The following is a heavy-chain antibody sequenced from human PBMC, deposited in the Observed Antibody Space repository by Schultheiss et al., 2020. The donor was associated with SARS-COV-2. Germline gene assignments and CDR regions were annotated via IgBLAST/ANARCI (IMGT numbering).Heavy chain of an antibody. J-gene: IGHJ4*02. CDR3: ARASSSGYFDY. V-gene: IGHV3-30-3*01. D-gene: IGHD3-22*01. CDR2: ISYDGSNK. Sequence: GGSLRLSCAASGFTFSSYAMHWVRQAPGKGLEWVAVISYDGSNKYYADSVKGRFTISRDNSKNTLYLQMNSLRAEDTAVYYCARASSSGYFDYWGQGTLVTVSS. CDR1: GFTFSSYA.